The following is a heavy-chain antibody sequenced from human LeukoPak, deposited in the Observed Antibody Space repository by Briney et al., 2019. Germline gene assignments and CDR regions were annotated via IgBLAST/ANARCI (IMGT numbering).Heavy chain of an antibody. CDR2: IYNDGRT. CDR1: GFSVTTDH. J-gene: IGHJ4*02. D-gene: IGHD1-26*01. Sequence: PGGSLRLSCAASGFSVTTDHMSWVRQAPGEGLEWVSVIYNDGRTYHADSVKGRFTISRDNSKNTVHLQMNGLRGEDTAVYYCARVWERSFDYWGQGTLVTVSS. CDR3: ARVWERSFDY. V-gene: IGHV3-53*01.